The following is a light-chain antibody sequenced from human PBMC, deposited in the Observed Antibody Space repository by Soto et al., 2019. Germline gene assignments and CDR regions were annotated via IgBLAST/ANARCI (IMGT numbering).Light chain of an antibody. CDR1: QSVGSY. CDR3: QQRSDWRST. J-gene: IGKJ4*01. CDR2: DAS. Sequence: EIVLTQSPATLSLSPGDRATLSCRASQSVGSYLGWYQQRPGQAPRLLIYDASNRATGIPARFSGSGSGKDFTLTISSLEPEDFAVYYCQQRSDWRSTFGGGTKVEIK. V-gene: IGKV3-11*01.